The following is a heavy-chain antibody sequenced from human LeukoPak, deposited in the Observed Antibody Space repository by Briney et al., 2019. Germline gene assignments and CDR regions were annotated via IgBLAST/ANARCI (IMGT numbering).Heavy chain of an antibody. CDR2: IYYSGST. V-gene: IGHV4-59*01. CDR1: GGSFSGYY. CDR3: ARLTGYSSVSWFDP. Sequence: SETLSLTCAVYGGSFSGYYWSWIRQPPGKGLEWIGYIYYSGSTNYNPSLKSRVTILVDTSKKQFSLKVRSVTAADTAVYFCARLTGYSSVSWFDPWGQGTLVTVSS. J-gene: IGHJ5*02. D-gene: IGHD3-9*01.